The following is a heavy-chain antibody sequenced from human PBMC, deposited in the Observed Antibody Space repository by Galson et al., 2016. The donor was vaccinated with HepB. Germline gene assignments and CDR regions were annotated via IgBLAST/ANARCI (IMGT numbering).Heavy chain of an antibody. CDR1: GFTFSSYA. CDR2: ISGRGGST. CDR3: AKDATAAPAPYNYFDP. D-gene: IGHD5-24*01. J-gene: IGHJ5*02. Sequence: SLRLSCAASGFTFSSYAMGWVRQAPGRGLEWVSGISGRGGSTKYVDSVKGRFTISRDNSKNTLYLQMNSLRAEDTAVYYCAKDATAAPAPYNYFDPWGQGTLVTVSS. V-gene: IGHV3-23*01.